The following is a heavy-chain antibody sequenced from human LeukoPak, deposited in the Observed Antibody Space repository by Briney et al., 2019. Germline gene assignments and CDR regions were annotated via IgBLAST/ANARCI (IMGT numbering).Heavy chain of an antibody. V-gene: IGHV3-66*01. CDR3: ARGPSSYHNT. Sequence: GGSLRLSCAASEFSVGSNYMTWVRQAPGQGLEWVSLIYSGGSTYYADSVKGRFTISRDNSKNTLYLQMNSLRAEDTAVYYCARGPSSYHNTGGQGTRVTVSS. D-gene: IGHD5-12*01. CDR1: EFSVGSNY. CDR2: IYSGGST. J-gene: IGHJ4*02.